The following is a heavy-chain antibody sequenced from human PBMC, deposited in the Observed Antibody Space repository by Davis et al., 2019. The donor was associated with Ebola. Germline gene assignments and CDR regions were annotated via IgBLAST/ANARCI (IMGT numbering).Heavy chain of an antibody. V-gene: IGHV3-7*03. D-gene: IGHD3-22*01. CDR3: ARDYDSSGYYYYYYGMDV. Sequence: GESLNISCAASGFTFSSYWMSWVRQAPGTGLEWVANIKQDGSEKYYVDSVKGRFTISRDNAKNSLYLQMNRLRAEDTAVYYCARDYDSSGYYYYYYGMDVWGQGTTVTVSS. CDR1: GFTFSSYW. CDR2: IKQDGSEK. J-gene: IGHJ6*02.